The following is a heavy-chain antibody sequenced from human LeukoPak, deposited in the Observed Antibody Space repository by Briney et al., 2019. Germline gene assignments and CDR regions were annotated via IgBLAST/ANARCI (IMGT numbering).Heavy chain of an antibody. Sequence: SGTLSLTCAVSGGSISSSNWWSWVRQPPGKGLEWIGSIYYSGSTYYNPSLKSRVTISVDTSKNQFSLKLSSVTAADTAVYYCARHDCSSTSCHPGYYFDYWGQGTLVTVSS. V-gene: IGHV4-4*02. CDR2: IYYSGST. J-gene: IGHJ4*02. D-gene: IGHD2-2*01. CDR1: GGSISSSNW. CDR3: ARHDCSSTSCHPGYYFDY.